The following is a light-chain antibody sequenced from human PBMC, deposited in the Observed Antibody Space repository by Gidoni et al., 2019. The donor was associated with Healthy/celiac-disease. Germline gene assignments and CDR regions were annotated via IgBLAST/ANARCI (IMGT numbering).Light chain of an antibody. CDR3: QQYGSSPPMYT. Sequence: EIVLTQSPGTLSLSPGERATPSCRASQSFSSTYLAWYQKKPGQAPRLLIYGAASRATGIPDRFSGSGSGTDFTLTISRLEPEDFAVYYCQQYGSSPPMYTFGQGTKLEIK. J-gene: IGKJ2*01. CDR1: QSFSSTY. V-gene: IGKV3-20*01. CDR2: GAA.